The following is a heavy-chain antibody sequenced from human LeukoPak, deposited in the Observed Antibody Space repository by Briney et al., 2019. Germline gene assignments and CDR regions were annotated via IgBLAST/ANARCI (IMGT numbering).Heavy chain of an antibody. CDR3: ARAKGGKAGGDAFDI. D-gene: IGHD4-23*01. V-gene: IGHV4-31*03. CDR1: GGSISSGGYY. J-gene: IGHJ3*02. CDR2: IYYSGST. Sequence: SGTLSLTCTVSGGSISSGGYYWSWIRQHPGKGLEWIGYIYYSGSTYYNPSLKSRVTRSVDTSKNQFSLKLSSVTAADTAVYYCARAKGGKAGGDAFDIWGQGTMVTVSS.